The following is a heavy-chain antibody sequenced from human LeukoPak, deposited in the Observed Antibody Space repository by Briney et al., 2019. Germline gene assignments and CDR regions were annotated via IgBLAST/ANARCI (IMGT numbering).Heavy chain of an antibody. V-gene: IGHV1-8*01. CDR1: GYTFTSYD. D-gene: IGHD3-10*01. J-gene: IGHJ4*02. Sequence: ASVNVSCKASGYTFTSYDINWVRQATGQGLEWMGWMNPNSGNTGYAQKFQGRVTMTRNTSISTAYMELSSLRSEDTAVYYCARGLMVRGVNPDYWGQGTLVTVSS. CDR2: MNPNSGNT. CDR3: ARGLMVRGVNPDY.